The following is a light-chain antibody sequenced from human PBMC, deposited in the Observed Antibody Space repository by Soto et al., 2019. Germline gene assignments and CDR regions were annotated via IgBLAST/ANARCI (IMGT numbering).Light chain of an antibody. J-gene: IGLJ1*01. CDR3: AAWDDNLNAYV. CDR2: LGD. Sequence: QSVLTQPPSASSTHGQTVTISCSGSTSKIGTFYVYWYQHLPGTAPKLLIYLGDQRASGVSDRFSGSKSGTSASLAINGLRSDDEADYYCAAWDDNLNAYVFGSGTNLTVL. CDR1: TSKIGTFY. V-gene: IGLV1-47*02.